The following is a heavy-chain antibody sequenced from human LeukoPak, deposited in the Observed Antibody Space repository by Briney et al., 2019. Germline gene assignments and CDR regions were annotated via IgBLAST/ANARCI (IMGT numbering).Heavy chain of an antibody. CDR2: ISGTADSK. CDR1: RFTFRNYA. J-gene: IGHJ3*02. V-gene: IGHV3-23*01. Sequence: PGGSLRLSCAASRFTFRNYAMSWVRQAPGRGLEWLSIISGTADSKYYADSVKGRFTISRDNPRSTLYLEMKSLRAEDTAVYYCAKADATIGGAFDTWGQATMVIVSS. D-gene: IGHD3-16*01. CDR3: AKADATIGGAFDT.